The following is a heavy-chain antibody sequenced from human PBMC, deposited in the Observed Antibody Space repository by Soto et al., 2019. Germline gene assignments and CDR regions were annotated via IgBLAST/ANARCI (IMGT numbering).Heavy chain of an antibody. J-gene: IGHJ6*02. V-gene: IGHV3-74*01. CDR1: RFMFSSYW. Sequence: GESLKISCAASRFMFSSYWMHWVRQAPGKGLVWVSRINSDGGTTTYADSVKGRFTISRDNAKNTLYLQMNSLRAEDTAVYYCARGSGYSYGYHYYGMDVWGQGTTVTVSS. CDR3: ARGSGYSYGYHYYGMDV. CDR2: INSDGGTT. D-gene: IGHD5-18*01.